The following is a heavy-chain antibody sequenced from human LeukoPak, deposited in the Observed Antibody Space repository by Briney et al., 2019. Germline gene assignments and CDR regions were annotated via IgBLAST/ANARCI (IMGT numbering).Heavy chain of an antibody. CDR1: GGSISSYY. V-gene: IGHV4-59*12. Sequence: SETLSLTCTVSGGSISSYYWSWIRQPPGKGLEWIGEIYHSGSTNYNPSLKSRVTISVDKSKNQFSLKLSSVTAADTAVYYCARVSSGATTVDYWGQGTLVTVS. D-gene: IGHD1-26*01. J-gene: IGHJ4*02. CDR2: IYHSGST. CDR3: ARVSSGATTVDY.